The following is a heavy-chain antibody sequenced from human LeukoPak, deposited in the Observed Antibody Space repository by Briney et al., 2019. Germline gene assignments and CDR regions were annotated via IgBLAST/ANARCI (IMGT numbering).Heavy chain of an antibody. V-gene: IGHV3-7*03. CDR3: ARSIPYGTTWYGRSDF. CDR1: GFTFSSYA. D-gene: IGHD6-13*01. Sequence: GGSLRLSCSASGFTFSSYAMHWVRQAPGKGLEWVANIRQDGSTKYYVDSVKGRFTISRDNAMNSLYLQMNSLRAEDTAIYYCARSIPYGTTWYGRSDFWGQGTLVTVSS. J-gene: IGHJ4*02. CDR2: IRQDGSTK.